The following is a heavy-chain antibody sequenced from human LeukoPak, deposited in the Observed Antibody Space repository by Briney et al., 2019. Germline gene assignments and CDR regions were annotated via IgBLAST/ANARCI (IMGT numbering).Heavy chain of an antibody. V-gene: IGHV3-66*01. CDR1: GFTVSSNY. D-gene: IGHD1-7*01. CDR2: IYSGDST. J-gene: IGHJ4*02. CDR3: ARGPYNWNYPRGFLDF. Sequence: GGSLRLSCAASGFTVSSNYMTWVRQAPGMGLEWVSVIYSGDSTYYADSVKGRFTISRDNSKNTLYLQMNSLRAEDTAVYYCARGPYNWNYPRGFLDFWGQGTLVTVSS.